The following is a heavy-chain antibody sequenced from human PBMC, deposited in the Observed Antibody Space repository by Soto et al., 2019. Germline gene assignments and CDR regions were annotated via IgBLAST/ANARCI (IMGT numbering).Heavy chain of an antibody. J-gene: IGHJ3*02. CDR1: GITFSSYA. D-gene: IGHD2-2*01. CDR2: ISGSGGGT. CDR3: AKDHAVVVPADIAAFDI. Sequence: EVQLLESGGDLVQPGGSLRLSCAASGITFSSYAMSWVRQAPGNGLEWVSAISGSGGGTYYADSVKGRFTISRDNSKNTLFLQMISLRAEDTAVYYCAKDHAVVVPADIAAFDIWCQGTMVTVSS. V-gene: IGHV3-23*01.